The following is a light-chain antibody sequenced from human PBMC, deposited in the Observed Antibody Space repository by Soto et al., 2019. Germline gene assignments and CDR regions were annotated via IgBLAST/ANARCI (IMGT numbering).Light chain of an antibody. V-gene: IGKV1-5*01. CDR1: RSISDW. J-gene: IGKJ1*01. CDR2: DAS. Sequence: DIQMTQSPSSLSPSVGDRVTITCRASRSISDWLAWYQQKPGKAPELLIFDASNLKSGVSSRFSGSGSGTEFTLTISRLQPDDVATYYCLQYSSHSWTFGQGTKVDLK. CDR3: LQYSSHSWT.